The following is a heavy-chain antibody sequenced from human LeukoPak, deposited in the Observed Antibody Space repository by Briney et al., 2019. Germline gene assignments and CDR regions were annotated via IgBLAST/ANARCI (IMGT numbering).Heavy chain of an antibody. CDR2: IVPLFATP. CDR1: GGSFSNYI. Sequence: SVKVSCKTSGGSFSNYIITWVRQAPGQGLEWMGGIVPLFATPHYAQKYQGRLTIITDEPTSTAYMELSSLTSEDTAVYYCASRNEILTGYYPNSWGQGTLVVVSS. D-gene: IGHD3-9*01. CDR3: ASRNEILTGYYPNS. J-gene: IGHJ4*02. V-gene: IGHV1-69*05.